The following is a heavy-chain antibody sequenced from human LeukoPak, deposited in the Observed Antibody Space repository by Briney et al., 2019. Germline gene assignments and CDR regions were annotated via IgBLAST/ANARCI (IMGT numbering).Heavy chain of an antibody. CDR3: ARGRVGYCSSTNCYKGGSIDY. CDR2: INPNYGGT. Sequence: VASVKVSCKASGYTFTDYYMHWVRQAPGQGLEWMGWINPNYGGTNYAQKFQGRVTMTRDTSISTAYMELSRLRSDDTAVYYCARGRVGYCSSTNCYKGGSIDYWGQGTLVTVSS. D-gene: IGHD2-2*02. CDR1: GYTFTDYY. J-gene: IGHJ4*02. V-gene: IGHV1-2*02.